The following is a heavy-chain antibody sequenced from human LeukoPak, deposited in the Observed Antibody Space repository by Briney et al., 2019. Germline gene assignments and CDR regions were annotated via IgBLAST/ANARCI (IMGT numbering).Heavy chain of an antibody. CDR1: GGSVNSGNYY. Sequence: SSETLSLTCTVSGGSVNSGNYYWSWIRQPPGKRLEWIGYIYYSGSTNYNPSLKSRVTISVDTSKNQFSLKLSSVTAADTAVYYCARGRVRFDPWGQGTLVTVSS. CDR2: IYYSGST. D-gene: IGHD3-10*01. J-gene: IGHJ5*02. CDR3: ARGRVRFDP. V-gene: IGHV4-61*01.